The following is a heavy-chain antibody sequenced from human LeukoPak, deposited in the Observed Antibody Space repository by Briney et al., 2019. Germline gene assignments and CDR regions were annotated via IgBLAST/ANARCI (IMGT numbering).Heavy chain of an antibody. V-gene: IGHV3-7*01. J-gene: IGHJ4*02. CDR2: IKYDGSEE. D-gene: IGHD3-10*01. CDR1: GFTFRGYW. Sequence: GGSLRLSCVVSGFTFRGYWMSWVRQAPGKGLEWVAKIKYDGSEEFYMDSVKGRFTISRDNAKDSLYLQMNSLRAEDSAVYYCARDPNRGGDFDYWGQGTLVIVSS. CDR3: ARDPNRGGDFDY.